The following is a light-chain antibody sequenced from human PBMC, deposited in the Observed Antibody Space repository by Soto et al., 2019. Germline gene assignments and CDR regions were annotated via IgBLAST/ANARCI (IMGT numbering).Light chain of an antibody. J-gene: IGLJ2*01. CDR2: EVS. CDR1: SSDIGGYNY. Sequence: QSALTQSASVSGSPGQSITIYCTGTSSDIGGYNYVSWYQQHPDKAPKLMIFEVSNRPSGVSNRFSGSKSGNTASLTISGLLPEDEADYYCSSYTTSSTVAFGGGTKVTVL. CDR3: SSYTTSSTVA. V-gene: IGLV2-14*01.